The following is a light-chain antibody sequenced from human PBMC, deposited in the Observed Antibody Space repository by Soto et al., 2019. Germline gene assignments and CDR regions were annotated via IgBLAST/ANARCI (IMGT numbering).Light chain of an antibody. CDR1: SSNIGAGYD. CDR3: QSYDSSLSISV. CDR2: GDI. Sequence: QSVLTQPPSVSGAPWQRVSISCTGTSSNIGAGYDVHWYQHLPGTAPKLLIFGDINRPSGVPDRFSGSKSGTSASLAITGLQAEDEADYYCQSYDSSLSISVFGGGTKLTVL. J-gene: IGLJ2*01. V-gene: IGLV1-40*01.